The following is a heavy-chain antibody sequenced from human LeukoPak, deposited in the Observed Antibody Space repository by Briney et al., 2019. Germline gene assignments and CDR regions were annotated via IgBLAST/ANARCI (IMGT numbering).Heavy chain of an antibody. V-gene: IGHV4-61*02. CDR1: GGSISSGSYY. CDR3: ARHPGYCSSTSCYGTRWFDP. J-gene: IGHJ5*02. CDR2: IYTSGST. D-gene: IGHD2-2*01. Sequence: SETLSLTCTVSGGSISSGSYYWSWIRQPAGKGLEWIGRIYTSGSTNYNPSLKSRVTISVDTSKNQFSLKLSSVTAADTAVYYCARHPGYCSSTSCYGTRWFDPWGQGTLVTVSS.